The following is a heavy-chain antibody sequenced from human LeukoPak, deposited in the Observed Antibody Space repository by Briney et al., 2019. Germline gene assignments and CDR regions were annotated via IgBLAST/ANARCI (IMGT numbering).Heavy chain of an antibody. J-gene: IGHJ4*02. CDR1: GYSISSGYY. Sequence: SETLSLTCTVSGYSISSGYYWSWIRQPPGKGLGWIGYIYYSGSTNYNPSLKSRVTISVDTSKNQFSLKLSSVTAADTAGYYCARGLRGTRLDYWGQGTLVTVSS. CDR3: ARGLRGTRLDY. V-gene: IGHV4-61*01. CDR2: IYYSGST. D-gene: IGHD4-17*01.